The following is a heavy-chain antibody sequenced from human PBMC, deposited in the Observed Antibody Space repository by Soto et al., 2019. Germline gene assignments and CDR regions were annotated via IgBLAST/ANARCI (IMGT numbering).Heavy chain of an antibody. CDR3: ARDVGLDSDDFFAY. CDR2: IRGDGGQT. J-gene: IGHJ4*02. D-gene: IGHD3-9*01. V-gene: IGHV3-23*01. CDR1: GFTFSSYG. Sequence: VGSLRLSCTASGFTFSSYGMGWVRQAPGKGLQWVSTIRGDGGQTHYTDSVKGRFSISRDNSKNTVYLQMDSLRAEDTAMYFCARDVGLDSDDFFAYWGQGTQVTVSS.